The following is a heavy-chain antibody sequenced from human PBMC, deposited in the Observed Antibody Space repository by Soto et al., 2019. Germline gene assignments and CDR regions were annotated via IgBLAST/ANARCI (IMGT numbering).Heavy chain of an antibody. CDR1: GGTFSGYT. CDR2: FDPEDGET. CDR3: ATASSGYDY. D-gene: IGHD5-12*01. Sequence: GASVKLSCKASGGTFSGYTSSWVRQAPGKGLEWMGGFDPEDGETIYAQKFQGRVTMTEDTSTDTAYMELSSLRSEDTAVYYCATASSGYDYWGQGTLVTVSS. J-gene: IGHJ4*02. V-gene: IGHV1-24*01.